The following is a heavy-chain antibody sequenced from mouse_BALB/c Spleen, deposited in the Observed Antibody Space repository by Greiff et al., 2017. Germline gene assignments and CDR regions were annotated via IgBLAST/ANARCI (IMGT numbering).Heavy chain of an antibody. J-gene: IGHJ1*01. V-gene: IGHV2-2*02. CDR1: GFSLTSYG. D-gene: IGHD4-1*01. Sequence: VKLMESGPGLVQPSQSLSITCTVSGFSLTSYGVHWVRQSPGKGLEWLGVIWSGGSTDYNAAFISRLSISKDNSKSQVFFKMNSLQANDTAIYYCARKVTGTSILYFDVWGAGTTVTVSS. CDR2: IWSGGST. CDR3: ARKVTGTSILYFDV.